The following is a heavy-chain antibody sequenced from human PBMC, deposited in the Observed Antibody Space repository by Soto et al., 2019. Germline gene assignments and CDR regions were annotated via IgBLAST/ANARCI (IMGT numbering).Heavy chain of an antibody. Sequence: GASVKVSCEASGGTFSSYAISWVRQAPGQGLEWMGGIIPIFGTANYVQKFQGRVTITADESTSTAYMELSSLRSEDTAVYYCARDEYGGKTPKWFDPWGQGTLVTVSS. CDR1: GGTFSSYA. CDR3: ARDEYGGKTPKWFDP. CDR2: IIPIFGTA. V-gene: IGHV1-69*13. J-gene: IGHJ5*02. D-gene: IGHD4-17*01.